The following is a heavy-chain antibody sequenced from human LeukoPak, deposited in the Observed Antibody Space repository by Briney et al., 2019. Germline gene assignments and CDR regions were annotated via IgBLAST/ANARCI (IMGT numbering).Heavy chain of an antibody. Sequence: TGRSLRLSCAASGFTFSSYAMNWVRQAPGKGLEWVSSISGGAGGAAYADSVKGRFTMSRDNSKNTLYLQMNSLRAEDTAVYYCAKDGGYGSGSYYPDYWGQGTLVTVSS. CDR3: AKDGGYGSGSYYPDY. J-gene: IGHJ4*02. D-gene: IGHD3-10*01. V-gene: IGHV3-23*01. CDR1: GFTFSSYA. CDR2: ISGGAGGA.